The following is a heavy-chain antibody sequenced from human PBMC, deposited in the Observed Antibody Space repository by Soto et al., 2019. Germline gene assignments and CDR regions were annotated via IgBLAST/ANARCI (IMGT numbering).Heavy chain of an antibody. CDR2: IIPIFGTA. CDR3: ARGTPSMGPLGGAY. D-gene: IGHD3-16*01. J-gene: IGHJ4*02. CDR1: GGTFSSYA. Sequence: ASVKVSCKASGGTFSSYAISWVRQAPGQGLEWMGGIIPIFGTANYAQKFQGRVTITADESTSTAYMELSSLRSEDTAVYYCARGTPSMGPLGGAYWGQGTLVTVSS. V-gene: IGHV1-69*13.